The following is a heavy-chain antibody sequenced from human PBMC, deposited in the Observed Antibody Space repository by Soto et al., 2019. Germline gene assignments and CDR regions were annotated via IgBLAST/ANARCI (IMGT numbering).Heavy chain of an antibody. CDR2: MNPNSGNT. CDR3: ARGHSSSSKYYYFYGMDV. CDR1: GYTFTSYD. J-gene: IGHJ6*02. D-gene: IGHD6-6*01. Sequence: QVQLVQSGAEVKKPGASVKVSCKASGYTFTSYDINWVRQATGQGLEWMGWMNPNSGNTGYAQKFQGRVTMTRNTSISTAYMERSSLRSEDTAVYYCARGHSSSSKYYYFYGMDVWGQGTTVTVSS. V-gene: IGHV1-8*01.